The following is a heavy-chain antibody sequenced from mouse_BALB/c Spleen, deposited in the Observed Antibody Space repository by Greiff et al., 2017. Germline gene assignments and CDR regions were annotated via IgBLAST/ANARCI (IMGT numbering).Heavy chain of an antibody. CDR3: ARDLTGPFDY. CDR2: ISNLAYSI. CDR1: GFTFSDYG. V-gene: IGHV5-15*02. D-gene: IGHD4-1*01. Sequence: EVKVVESGGGLVQPGGSRKLSCAASGFTFSDYGMAWVRQAPGKGPEWVAFISNLAYSIYYADTVTGRFTISRENAKNTLYLEMSSLRSEDTAMYYCARDLTGPFDYWGQGTTLTVSS. J-gene: IGHJ2*01.